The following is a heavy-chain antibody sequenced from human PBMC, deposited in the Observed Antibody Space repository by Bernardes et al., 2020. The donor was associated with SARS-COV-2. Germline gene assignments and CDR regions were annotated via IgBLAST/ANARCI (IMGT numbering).Heavy chain of an antibody. CDR2: IYHTGTT. J-gene: IGHJ4*02. CDR3: ARQPARRYLDF. D-gene: IGHD1-20*01. CDR1: SAPLVRSGYF. V-gene: IGHV4-39*01. Sequence: SETLSLTCTVSSAPLVRSGYFWGWIRQSPGKGLEWIGNIYHTGTTDYNPPLKSRATISVDTSRNQFSLSLTSVTAADTAVYYCARQPARRYLDFWGQGILVTVSS.